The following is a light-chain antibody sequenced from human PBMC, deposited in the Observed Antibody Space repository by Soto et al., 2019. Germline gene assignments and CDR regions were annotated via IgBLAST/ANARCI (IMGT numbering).Light chain of an antibody. V-gene: IGKV4-1*01. Sequence: DIVMTQSPDSLAVSLGERATINCKSSQSVLYSSNNKNYLAWYQQKPGQPPKRLIYWASTRESGVPDRFSGSGSGTDFTLTISRLQAEDVAVYYCQQYYSTPQTFGQGTKLEIK. CDR3: QQYYSTPQT. CDR2: WAS. J-gene: IGKJ2*01. CDR1: QSVLYSSNNKNY.